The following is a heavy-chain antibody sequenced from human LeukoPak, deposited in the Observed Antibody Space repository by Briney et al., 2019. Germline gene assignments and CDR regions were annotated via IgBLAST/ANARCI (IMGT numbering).Heavy chain of an antibody. Sequence: ASVKVSCKASGYTFTGYYMHWVRQAPGQGLEGMGWINPNSGGTNYAQKFQGRVTMTRDTSISTAYMELSRLRSDDTAVYYCARDRPGYYYDSSGYSDYWGQGTLVTVSS. V-gene: IGHV1-2*02. CDR3: ARDRPGYYYDSSGYSDY. D-gene: IGHD3-22*01. CDR1: GYTFTGYY. CDR2: INPNSGGT. J-gene: IGHJ4*02.